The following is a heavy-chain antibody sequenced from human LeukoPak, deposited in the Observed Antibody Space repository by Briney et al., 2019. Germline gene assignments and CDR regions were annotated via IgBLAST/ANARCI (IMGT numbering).Heavy chain of an antibody. Sequence: GGSLRLSCAASGFTFSSYSMNWVRQTPGKGLEWVANIKQDGSEKYYVDSVKGRFTISRDNAKNSLYLQMNSLRAEDTAVYYCARAITMVRGVIYYYYYMDVWGKGTTVTISS. CDR3: ARAITMVRGVIYYYYYMDV. CDR1: GFTFSSYS. D-gene: IGHD3-10*01. J-gene: IGHJ6*03. CDR2: IKQDGSEK. V-gene: IGHV3-7*01.